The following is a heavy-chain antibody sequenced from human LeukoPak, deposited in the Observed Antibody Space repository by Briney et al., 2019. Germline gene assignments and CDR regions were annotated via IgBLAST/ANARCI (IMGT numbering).Heavy chain of an antibody. V-gene: IGHV4-59*01. J-gene: IGHJ6*02. CDR3: ARAQVDYNNGPGSQGYYSYGMDV. CDR2: XXXXXSX. D-gene: IGHD4-11*01. Sequence: SETLSLTCTVXGGXXXXXXGNWIRQXPXXXXXXXXXXXXXXSXNYNPSLKSRVTISVDTSRNQFSLKLSSVTAADTAVYYCARAQVDYNNGPGSQGYYSYGMDVWGQGTTVTVSS. CDR1: GGXXXXXX.